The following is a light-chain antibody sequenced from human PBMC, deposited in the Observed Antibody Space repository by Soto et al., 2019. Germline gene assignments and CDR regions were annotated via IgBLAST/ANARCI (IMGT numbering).Light chain of an antibody. CDR1: QSISSN. CDR3: QQYNKWPPYT. J-gene: IGKJ2*01. CDR2: GAS. V-gene: IGKV3-15*01. Sequence: EIVMTQSPANLSVSPGERATLSCRASQSISSNLAWYQQKSGQGPRLLIYGASTRATGIPARFSGSGSGTEFTLTISSLQSEDFAVYYCQQYNKWPPYTFGQGTKLEIK.